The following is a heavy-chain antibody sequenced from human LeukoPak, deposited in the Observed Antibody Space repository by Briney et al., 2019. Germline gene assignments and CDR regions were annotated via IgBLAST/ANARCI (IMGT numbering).Heavy chain of an antibody. J-gene: IGHJ5*02. D-gene: IGHD5-18*01. CDR1: GGSISSYY. CDR2: IYTSGST. CDR3: ARDFRGYKKDTAMVQGWFDP. Sequence: PSETLSLTCTVSGGSISSYYWSWIRQPAGKGLKWIGRIYTSGSTNYNPSLKSRVTISVDKSKNQFSLKLSSVTAADTAVYYCARDFRGYKKDTAMVQGWFDPWGQGTLVTVSS. V-gene: IGHV4-4*07.